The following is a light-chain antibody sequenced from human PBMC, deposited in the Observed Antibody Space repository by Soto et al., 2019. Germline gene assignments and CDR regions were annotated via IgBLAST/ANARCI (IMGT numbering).Light chain of an antibody. CDR2: DVS. Sequence: QSALTQPASVSGSPGQSITISCTGTSSDVGAYNYVPWYQQHPGKAPKLMIFDVSNRPSGVSNRFSGSKSGNTASLTISGLKTEYEADYSCSSYTAATTRVFGGGTKLTVL. V-gene: IGLV2-14*01. J-gene: IGLJ3*02. CDR3: SSYTAATTRV. CDR1: SSDVGAYNY.